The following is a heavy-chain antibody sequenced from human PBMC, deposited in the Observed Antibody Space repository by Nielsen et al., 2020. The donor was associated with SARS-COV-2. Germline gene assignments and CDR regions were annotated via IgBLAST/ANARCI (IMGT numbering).Heavy chain of an antibody. V-gene: IGHV3-11*03. Sequence: GESLKISCAASGFTFSDYYMSWIRQAPGKGLEWVSYISSSSSYTNYADSVKGRFTISRDNAKNSLYLQMNSLRAEDTAVYYCARISSSWNDYWGQGTLVTVSS. CDR3: ARISSSWNDY. J-gene: IGHJ4*02. CDR1: GFTFSDYY. CDR2: ISSSSSYT. D-gene: IGHD6-13*01.